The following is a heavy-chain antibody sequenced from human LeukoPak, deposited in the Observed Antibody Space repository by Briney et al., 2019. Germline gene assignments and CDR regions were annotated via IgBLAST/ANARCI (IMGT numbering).Heavy chain of an antibody. J-gene: IGHJ4*02. Sequence: GASVKVSCKASGYTFTSYAMNWVRQAPGQGLEWMEWINTNTGNPTYAQGFTGRFVFSLDTSVSTAYLQISSLKAEDTAVYYCARDWWLDGDYDAGDFDYWGQGTLVTVSS. CDR1: GYTFTSYA. V-gene: IGHV7-4-1*02. D-gene: IGHD4-17*01. CDR2: INTNTGNP. CDR3: ARDWWLDGDYDAGDFDY.